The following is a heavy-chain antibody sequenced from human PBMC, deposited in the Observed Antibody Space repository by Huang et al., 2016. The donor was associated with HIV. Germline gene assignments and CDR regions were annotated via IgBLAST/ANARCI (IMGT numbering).Heavy chain of an antibody. Sequence: HLVESGGGLVQPGGSLNLSCIASGFTVTGAAIHWVRQASGGGLEWVGRIGSRGGRYATEYNPSLKGRFTISRDDSKNVVYLQMSSLTTDDTAIYHCTRRYSILNWYFDLWGRGSLVTVS. CDR3: TRRYSILNWYFDL. J-gene: IGHJ2*01. CDR2: IGSRGGRYAT. CDR1: GFTVTGAA. V-gene: IGHV3-73*01. D-gene: IGHD4-4*01.